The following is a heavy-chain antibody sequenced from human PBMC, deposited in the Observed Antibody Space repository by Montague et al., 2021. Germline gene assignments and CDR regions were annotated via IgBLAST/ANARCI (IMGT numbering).Heavy chain of an antibody. CDR2: TSATGGGT. V-gene: IGHV3-23*01. CDR1: GFTFSVYA. D-gene: IGHD6-13*01. Sequence: SLRLSCAASGFTFSVYAMSWVRQAPGKGLEWVSGTSATGGGTFYADSVKGRFIISRDNTKNTLFLQMNSLRADDTAVYYCANSRAAPGRCSFDYWGQGTLVTVSS. J-gene: IGHJ4*02. CDR3: ANSRAAPGRCSFDY.